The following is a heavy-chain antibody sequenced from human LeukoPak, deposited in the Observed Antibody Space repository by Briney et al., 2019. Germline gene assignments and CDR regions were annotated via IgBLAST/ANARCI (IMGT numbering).Heavy chain of an antibody. J-gene: IGHJ3*02. D-gene: IGHD3-16*02. CDR3: ATDYQRDDYIWGSYRFDAFDI. Sequence: ASVKVSCKVSGYTLTELSMHWVRQAPRKGFEWMGGFDPEDGETIYAQKFQGRVTMTEDTSTDTAYMELSSLRSEDTAVYYCATDYQRDDYIWGSYRFDAFDIWGQGTMVTVSS. CDR1: GYTLTELS. CDR2: FDPEDGET. V-gene: IGHV1-24*01.